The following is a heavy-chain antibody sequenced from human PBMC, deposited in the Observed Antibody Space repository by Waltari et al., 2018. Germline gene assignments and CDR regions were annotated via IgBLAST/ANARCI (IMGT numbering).Heavy chain of an antibody. V-gene: IGHV1-69*13. Sequence: QVRLVQSGAEVRKPGSSVRVSCEASGGSFGTYAITWVRQAPGQGLEWMAGIIPIYGTPNYAQKFQGRVTMAADASTRTAYMDLSSLRSDDTAVYYCAKRIVGGPFDVWGQGTVVTVSS. J-gene: IGHJ3*01. CDR1: GGSFGTYA. D-gene: IGHD1-26*01. CDR2: IIPIYGTP. CDR3: AKRIVGGPFDV.